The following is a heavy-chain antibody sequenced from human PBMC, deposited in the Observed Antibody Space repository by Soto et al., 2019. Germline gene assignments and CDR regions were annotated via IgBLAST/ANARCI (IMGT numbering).Heavy chain of an antibody. CDR1: GFTFSSYG. Sequence: VGSLRLSCAASGFTFSSYGMHWVRQAPGKGLEWVAVIWYDGSNKYYADSVKGRFTISRDNSKNTLYLQMNSLRAEDTAVYYCAREYYDSSGSVGFDPWGQGTLVTVSS. V-gene: IGHV3-33*01. J-gene: IGHJ5*02. CDR2: IWYDGSNK. CDR3: AREYYDSSGSVGFDP. D-gene: IGHD3-22*01.